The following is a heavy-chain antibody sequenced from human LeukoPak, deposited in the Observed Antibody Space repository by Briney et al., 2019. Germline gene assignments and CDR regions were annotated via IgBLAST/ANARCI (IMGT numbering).Heavy chain of an antibody. J-gene: IGHJ3*02. CDR1: GFTFSSYG. CDR3: AKGRADYGSESDAFDI. Sequence: GGSLRLSCAASGFTFSSYGMHWVRQAPGKGLEWVAVISYDGSNKYYADSVKDRFTISRDNSKNTLYLQMNSLRAEDTAVYYCAKGRADYGSESDAFDIWGQGTMVTVSS. D-gene: IGHD3-10*01. CDR2: ISYDGSNK. V-gene: IGHV3-30*18.